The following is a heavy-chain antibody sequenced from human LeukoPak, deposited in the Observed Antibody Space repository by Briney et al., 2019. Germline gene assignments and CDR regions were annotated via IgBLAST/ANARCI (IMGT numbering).Heavy chain of an antibody. Sequence: GGSLRLSCTASGFTFSSHWMTWVRQPPGKGLEWVSAIGGRDGSTYYADSVKGRFTISRDNSKNTLYVQMNSLRAEDTAVYYCAKGHYYGSGSLDYWGQGTLVTVSS. D-gene: IGHD3-10*01. J-gene: IGHJ4*02. CDR3: AKGHYYGSGSLDY. V-gene: IGHV3-23*01. CDR2: IGGRDGST. CDR1: GFTFSSHW.